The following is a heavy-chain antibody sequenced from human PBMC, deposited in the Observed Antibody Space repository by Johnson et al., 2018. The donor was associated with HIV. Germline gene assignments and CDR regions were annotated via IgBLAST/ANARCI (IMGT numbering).Heavy chain of an antibody. CDR2: INPDGSST. Sequence: VQLVESGGGLVQPGGSLRLSCAASGFTFSGYWVYWVRQAPGKGLVWVSRINPDGSSTDYADSVKGRFTISRDNAKNTLYLQMNSLRAEDTAVYYALLGQDGGGIWGQGTMVTVSS. V-gene: IGHV3-74*02. CDR1: GFTFSGYW. J-gene: IGHJ3*02. D-gene: IGHD3-16*01. CDR3: LLGQDGGGI.